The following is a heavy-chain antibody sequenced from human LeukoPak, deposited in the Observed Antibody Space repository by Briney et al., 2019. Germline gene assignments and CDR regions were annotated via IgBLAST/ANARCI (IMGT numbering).Heavy chain of an antibody. V-gene: IGHV4-4*02. Sequence: GSLRLSCAASGFTVSSNYMSWVRQAPGKGLEWIGEIYHSGSTNYNPSLKSRVTISIDKSKSQFSLKLSSVTAADTAVYYCASKGYDSSVRYFQHWGQGTLVTVSS. CDR2: IYHSGST. J-gene: IGHJ1*01. D-gene: IGHD3-22*01. CDR3: ASKGYDSSVRYFQH. CDR1: GFTVSSNY.